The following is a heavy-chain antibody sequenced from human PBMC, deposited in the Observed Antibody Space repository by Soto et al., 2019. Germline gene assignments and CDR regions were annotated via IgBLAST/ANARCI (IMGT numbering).Heavy chain of an antibody. J-gene: IGHJ4*02. CDR2: ISGTGDTT. CDR3: AKGYCSSTSCSFDY. D-gene: IGHD2-2*01. CDR1: GFTFTNFA. Sequence: VQLLESGGGLVQPGGSLRLSCAASGFTFTNFAMNWVRQAPGKGLEWVSVISGTGDTTYNADSVKGRFTISRDNSMNTAFLQMNSLRAEDTALYYCAKGYCSSTSCSFDYWGQGTLVTVSS. V-gene: IGHV3-23*01.